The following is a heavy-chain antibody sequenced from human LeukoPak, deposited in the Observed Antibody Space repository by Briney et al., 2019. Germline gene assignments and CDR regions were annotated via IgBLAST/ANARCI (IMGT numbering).Heavy chain of an antibody. CDR1: GGSISSSSYY. J-gene: IGHJ4*02. Sequence: PSETLSLTCTVSGGSISSSSYYWGWIRQPPGKGLEWIGSIYYSGSTYYNPSLKSRVTISVDTSKNQFSLKLSSVTAADTAVYYCARHLGRAELLWFGELLGYWGQGTLVTVSS. D-gene: IGHD3-10*01. CDR3: ARHLGRAELLWFGELLGY. V-gene: IGHV4-39*01. CDR2: IYYSGST.